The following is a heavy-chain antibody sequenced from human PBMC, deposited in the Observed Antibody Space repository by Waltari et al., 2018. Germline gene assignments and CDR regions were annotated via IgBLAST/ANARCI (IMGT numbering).Heavy chain of an antibody. CDR3: ATSPSRSF. CDR1: GLTVSNNS. V-gene: IGHV3-53*02. Sequence: EVQLVETGGGSIQPGGSLRLPCSASGLTVSNNSMSWVRQAPGKGLEGVAVIYSRGSTHYADSVKGRFTISRDSSTNTLFLQMNSLRAEDTAVYYCATSPSRSFWGQGTLVTVSS. CDR2: IYSRGST. J-gene: IGHJ4*02.